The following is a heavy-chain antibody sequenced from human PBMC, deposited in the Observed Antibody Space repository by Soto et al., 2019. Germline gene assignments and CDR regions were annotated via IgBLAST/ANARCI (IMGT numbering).Heavy chain of an antibody. CDR3: ATAKLLLPWLFDY. J-gene: IGHJ4*02. CDR1: GFTVSSNY. V-gene: IGHV3-66*01. CDR2: IYSGGST. D-gene: IGHD2-15*01. Sequence: GGSLRLSCAASGFTVSSNYMSWVRQAPGKGLEWVSVIYSGGSTYYADSVKRRFIISRDDSKNTLFLQMNSLRAEDTAVYYCATAKLLLPWLFDYWGQGTLFTVSS.